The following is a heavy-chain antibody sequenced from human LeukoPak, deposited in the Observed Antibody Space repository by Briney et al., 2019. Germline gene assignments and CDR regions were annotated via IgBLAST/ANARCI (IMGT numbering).Heavy chain of an antibody. J-gene: IGHJ4*02. Sequence: PETLSLTCAVSGGSISRSNWWSWVRQPPGKGLEWIGEISHSGSTNYNPSLKSRVTIPVDKSKNQLSLKLTSVTAADTAVYYCARVHCSSVTCYPDYWGQGTLVTVSS. CDR3: ARVHCSSVTCYPDY. CDR1: GGSISRSNW. V-gene: IGHV4-4*03. CDR2: ISHSGST. D-gene: IGHD2-15*01.